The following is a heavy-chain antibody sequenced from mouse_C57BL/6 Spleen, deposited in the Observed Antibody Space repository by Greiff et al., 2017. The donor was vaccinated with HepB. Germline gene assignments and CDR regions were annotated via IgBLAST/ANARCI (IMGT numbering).Heavy chain of an antibody. J-gene: IGHJ4*01. CDR1: GYSFTSYY. CDR2: IYPGSGNT. CDR3: ELYYDYVYAMDY. Sequence: VKLVESGPELVKPGASVKISCTASGYSFTSYYIHWVKQRPGQGLEWIGGIYPGSGNTKYKEKFKGKATLTADTSSSTSYMQLSSLTSEDAAVYYCELYYDYVYAMDYWGQGTSVTVSS. V-gene: IGHV1-66*01. D-gene: IGHD2-4*01.